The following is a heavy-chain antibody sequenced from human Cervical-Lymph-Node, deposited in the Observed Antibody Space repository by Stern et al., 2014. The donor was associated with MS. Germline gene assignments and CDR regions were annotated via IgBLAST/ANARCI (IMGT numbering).Heavy chain of an antibody. CDR1: GGTFINYA. J-gene: IGHJ6*02. CDR2: FIPIFGTA. CDR3: ARHREQVYYYYYDMDV. V-gene: IGHV1-69*01. Sequence: QVQLVQSGAEVKKPGSSVKVSCKASGGTFINYAFSWVRRAPGQGLEWMGGFIPIFGTANHAQKFQGRVTITADESTGTVYMELSSLRSEDTAIYYCARHREQVYYYYYDMDVWGQGTTVTVSS. D-gene: IGHD6-13*01.